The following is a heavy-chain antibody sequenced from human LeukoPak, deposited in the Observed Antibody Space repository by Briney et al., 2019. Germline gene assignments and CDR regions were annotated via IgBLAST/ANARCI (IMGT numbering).Heavy chain of an antibody. D-gene: IGHD3-10*01. Sequence: GGSLRLSRAASGFTFSSYEMNWVRQAPGKGLEWVSYISSSGSTIYYADSVKGRFTISRDNAKNSLYLQMNSLRAEDTAVYYCARFDGSGSYYFTHFDYWGQGTLVTVSS. CDR3: ARFDGSGSYYFTHFDY. CDR1: GFTFSSYE. CDR2: ISSSGSTI. J-gene: IGHJ4*02. V-gene: IGHV3-48*03.